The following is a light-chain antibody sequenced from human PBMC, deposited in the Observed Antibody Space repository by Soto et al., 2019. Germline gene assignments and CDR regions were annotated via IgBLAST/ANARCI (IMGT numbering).Light chain of an antibody. V-gene: IGKV3-11*01. Sequence: EIVLTQSPATLSLSPRERATLSCRASQSVSRYLAWYQQKPGQAPRLLIYDASNRATGIPARFSGSGSGTDFTLTISSLEPEDFAVYYCQQRSDWPSTFGGGTKVQIK. CDR1: QSVSRY. CDR2: DAS. J-gene: IGKJ4*01. CDR3: QQRSDWPST.